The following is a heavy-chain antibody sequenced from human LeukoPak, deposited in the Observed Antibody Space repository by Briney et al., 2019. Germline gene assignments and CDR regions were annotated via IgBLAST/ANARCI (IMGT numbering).Heavy chain of an antibody. V-gene: IGHV3-30*18. Sequence: GGSVRLSCAASGFTFSSYGMHWVRQAPGKGLEWVAVISYDGSNKYYADSVKGRFTISRDNSKNTLYLQTNSLRAEDTAVYYCAKALLRLGELSSSLFDYWGQGTLVTVSS. J-gene: IGHJ4*02. CDR2: ISYDGSNK. D-gene: IGHD3-16*02. CDR1: GFTFSSYG. CDR3: AKALLRLGELSSSLFDY.